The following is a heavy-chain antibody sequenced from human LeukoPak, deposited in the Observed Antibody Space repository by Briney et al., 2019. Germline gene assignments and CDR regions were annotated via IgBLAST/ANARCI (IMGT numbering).Heavy chain of an antibody. J-gene: IGHJ4*02. CDR3: ARDASGLWELLFDY. CDR1: GYTFTSYG. V-gene: IGHV1-18*01. D-gene: IGHD1-26*01. Sequence: GASVKVSCKASGYTFTSYGISWVRQAPGQGLEWMGWISAYNGNTNYAQKLQGRVTMTTDTSTSTAYMELRSLRSDDTAVYYCARDASGLWELLFDYWGQGTLVTVSS. CDR2: ISAYNGNT.